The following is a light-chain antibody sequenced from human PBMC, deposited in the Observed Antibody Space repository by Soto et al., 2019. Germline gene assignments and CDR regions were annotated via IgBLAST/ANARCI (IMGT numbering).Light chain of an antibody. Sequence: QSALTQPRSVSGSPGQSVAISCTGISSDVGVYSFVSWYQQHPGKAPKLILYDVTKRPPRVPDRFSGSRSGDTASLTISGLQAEDEADYYCCSYSANFAIFSGGTKLTVL. CDR1: SSDVGVYSF. V-gene: IGLV2-11*01. J-gene: IGLJ2*01. CDR3: CSYSANFAI. CDR2: DVT.